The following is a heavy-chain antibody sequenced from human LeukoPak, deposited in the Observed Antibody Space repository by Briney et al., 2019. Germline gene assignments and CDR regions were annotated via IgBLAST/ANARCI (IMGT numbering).Heavy chain of an antibody. CDR2: IYNSESI. CDR1: GGSISGYY. D-gene: IGHD2-2*02. Sequence: SETLSLTCTVSGGSISGYYWSWIRQPAGKGLEWIGRIYNSESINYNPSLKSGVTMSIDTSKNQFSLKLNSVTAEDTAMYYRAGDRSSCYTRDWFDPCGQGVLVTVSS. CDR3: AGDRSSCYTRDWFDP. V-gene: IGHV4-4*07. J-gene: IGHJ5*02.